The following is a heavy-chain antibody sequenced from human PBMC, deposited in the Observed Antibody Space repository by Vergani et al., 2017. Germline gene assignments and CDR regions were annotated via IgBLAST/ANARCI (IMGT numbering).Heavy chain of an antibody. D-gene: IGHD3-3*01. V-gene: IGHV4-34*11. Sequence: QVQLQQWGAGLLKPSETLSLTCAVYGGSFSGYYWSWIRQPPGKGLEWIGYIYYSGSTNYNPSLKSRVTISVDTSKNQFSLKLSSVTAADTAVYYCARGGAYDFWSAFRFQEGMDVWGKGTTVTVSS. CDR2: IYYSGST. CDR3: ARGGAYDFWSAFRFQEGMDV. J-gene: IGHJ6*03. CDR1: GGSFSGYY.